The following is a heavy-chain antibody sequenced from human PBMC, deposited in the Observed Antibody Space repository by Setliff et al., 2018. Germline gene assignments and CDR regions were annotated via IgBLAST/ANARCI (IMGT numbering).Heavy chain of an antibody. J-gene: IGHJ4*02. CDR1: GYTFTDYA. V-gene: IGHV1-18*01. CDR3: ARINFYVSSGYYYAPDY. CDR2: INNYSFKT. D-gene: IGHD3-22*01. Sequence: ASVKVSCKASGYTFTDYAIQWVRQAPGRGLEWMGWINNYSFKTNYPQKFLGRATVTTDTSTGTAYMELGSLTSDDTAIYYCARINFYVSSGYYYAPDYWGPGTLVTVSS.